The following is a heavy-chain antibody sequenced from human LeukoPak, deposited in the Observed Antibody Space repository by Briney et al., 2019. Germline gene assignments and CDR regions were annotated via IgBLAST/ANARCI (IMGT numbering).Heavy chain of an antibody. Sequence: GSLRLSCAASGFTFSSYSMNWVRQAPGKGLEWVSSISSSSSYIYYADSVKGRFTISRDNSKNTLYLQMNSLRPEDTAMYYCVRDFSNYVAFFDSWGQGVLVTVSS. D-gene: IGHD4-11*01. CDR2: ISSSSSYI. CDR1: GFTFSSYS. CDR3: VRDFSNYVAFFDS. J-gene: IGHJ4*02. V-gene: IGHV3-21*01.